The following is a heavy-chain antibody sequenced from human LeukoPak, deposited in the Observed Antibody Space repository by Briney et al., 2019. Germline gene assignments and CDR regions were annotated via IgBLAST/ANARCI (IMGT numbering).Heavy chain of an antibody. Sequence: VQPGRSLRLSCSASGFTFGDYTMSWFRQAPGKGLECVSAISGSGGSTYHADSVKGRFTISRDNSKNTLYLQMNSLRAEDTAVYYCAKDGGSDPDSFDIWGQGTMVTVSS. CDR2: ISGSGGST. D-gene: IGHD2-15*01. CDR1: GFTFGDYT. CDR3: AKDGGSDPDSFDI. V-gene: IGHV3-23*01. J-gene: IGHJ3*02.